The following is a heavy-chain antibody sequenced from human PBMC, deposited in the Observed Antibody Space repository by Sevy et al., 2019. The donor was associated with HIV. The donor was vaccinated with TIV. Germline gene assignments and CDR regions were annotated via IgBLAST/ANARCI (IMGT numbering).Heavy chain of an antibody. V-gene: IGHV1-69*13. Sequence: ASVKFSCKASGGTFSSYAISWVRQAPGQGLEWMGGIIPIFGTANYAQKFQGRVTITADESTSTAYMELSSLRSEDTAVYYCARALYGSGSYYNPAYFDYWGQGTLVTVSS. CDR3: ARALYGSGSYYNPAYFDY. D-gene: IGHD3-10*01. J-gene: IGHJ4*02. CDR1: GGTFSSYA. CDR2: IIPIFGTA.